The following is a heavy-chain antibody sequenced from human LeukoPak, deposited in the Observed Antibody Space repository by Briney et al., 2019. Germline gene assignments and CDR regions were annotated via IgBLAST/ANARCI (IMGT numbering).Heavy chain of an antibody. CDR1: GFTFGSYG. J-gene: IGHJ6*03. V-gene: IGHV3-30*18. CDR3: AKEEGYYYYYYMDV. Sequence: GGSLRLSCAASGFTFGSYGMHWVRQAPGKGLEWVAVISYDGSNKYYADSVKGRFTISRDNSKNTLYLQMNSLRAEDTAVYYGAKEEGYYYYYYMDVWGKGTTVTVSS. CDR2: ISYDGSNK.